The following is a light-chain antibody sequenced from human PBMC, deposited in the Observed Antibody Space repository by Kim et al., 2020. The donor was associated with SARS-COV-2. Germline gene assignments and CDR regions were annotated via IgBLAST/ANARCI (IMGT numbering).Light chain of an antibody. V-gene: IGLV3-21*04. CDR2: YDS. J-gene: IGLJ3*02. Sequence: ATGKTAWIACGGNNVGGKSVHWYQQQPGPAPVLVIYYDSDRPSGIPERISGSNSGNTATLTINMVEAGDEADYYCQVWDSSSDHWVFGGGTQLTVL. CDR1: NVGGKS. CDR3: QVWDSSSDHWV.